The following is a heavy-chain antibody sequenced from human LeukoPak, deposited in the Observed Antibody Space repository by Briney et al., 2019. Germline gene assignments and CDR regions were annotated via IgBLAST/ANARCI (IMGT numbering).Heavy chain of an antibody. V-gene: IGHV3-21*01. CDR1: GFAFSTYN. CDR2: ISSVSAYR. CDR3: ARVDRRGDYYYYGMDV. J-gene: IGHJ6*02. Sequence: PGGSLRLSCAASGFAFSTYNMNWVRQAPGKGLEWVSSISSVSAYRYYADPVRGRFTISRDNAKNSLYLQMNSLRAEDTAVYYCARVDRRGDYYYYGMDVWGQGTTVTVSS.